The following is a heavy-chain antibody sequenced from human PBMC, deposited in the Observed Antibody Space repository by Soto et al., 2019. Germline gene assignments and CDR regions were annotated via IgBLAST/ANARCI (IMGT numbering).Heavy chain of an antibody. Sequence: QVQVVQSGAEVKKPESSVKVSCKPSGGTFNTYTVNWVRLAPGHGLGWMGRFIPILDMANYAKKFQDRVTTTADRSTFTAYMELNSLTSDDTAVYYCAITYCRDNSCPRDFDFWGPGTRVTVSS. CDR1: GGTFNTYT. CDR3: AITYCRDNSCPRDFDF. J-gene: IGHJ4*02. CDR2: FIPILDMA. D-gene: IGHD2-21*01. V-gene: IGHV1-69*02.